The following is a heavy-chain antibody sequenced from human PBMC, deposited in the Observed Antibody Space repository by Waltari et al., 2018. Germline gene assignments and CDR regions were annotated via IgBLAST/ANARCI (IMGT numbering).Heavy chain of an antibody. J-gene: IGHJ4*02. Sequence: EVQLVESGGGLVQPGGSLRLSCAASGFTFSSYNMNWVRQAPGKGLEWVSYISPDSGTIYYADSVRGRFTISRDNAKNSLYLQMNSLTAEDTAVYYCAKGGGSNSAFDYWGQGTLVTVSS. CDR2: ISPDSGTI. CDR3: AKGGGSNSAFDY. CDR1: GFTFSSYN. D-gene: IGHD1-26*01. V-gene: IGHV3-48*01.